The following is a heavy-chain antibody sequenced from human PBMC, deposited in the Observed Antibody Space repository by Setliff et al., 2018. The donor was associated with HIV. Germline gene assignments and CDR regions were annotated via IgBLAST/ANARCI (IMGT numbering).Heavy chain of an antibody. V-gene: IGHV4-39*01. J-gene: IGHJ5*02. CDR3: ARHRAQRGSGTYYDDWFDP. D-gene: IGHD3-10*01. CDR1: GGSISSSDHY. Sequence: PSETLSLTCTVSGGSISSSDHYWGWIRQPPGKGLEWIGSIYHSGRTFYNPPFKSRVTTSVDTPKIQFFLRLTSVTAADTSVYYCARHRAQRGSGTYYDDWFDPWGQGTLVTVSS. CDR2: IYHSGRT.